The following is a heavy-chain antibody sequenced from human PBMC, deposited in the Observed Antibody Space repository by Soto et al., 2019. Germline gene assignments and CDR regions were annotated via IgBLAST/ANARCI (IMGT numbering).Heavy chain of an antibody. J-gene: IGHJ4*02. Sequence: GASVKVSCKASGGTFSSYTISWVLQAPGQGLEWMGRIIPILGIANYAQKFQGRVTITADKSTSTAYMELSSLRSEDTAVYYCARASYDFWSGYYTGMLLGEDYWGQGTLVTVSS. CDR3: ARASYDFWSGYYTGMLLGEDY. CDR1: GGTFSSYT. CDR2: IIPILGIA. D-gene: IGHD3-3*01. V-gene: IGHV1-69*02.